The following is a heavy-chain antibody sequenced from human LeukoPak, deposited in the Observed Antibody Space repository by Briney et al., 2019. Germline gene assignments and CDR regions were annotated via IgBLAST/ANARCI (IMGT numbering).Heavy chain of an antibody. Sequence: ASVKVSCKASGGTFSSYAISWVRQAPGQGLEWMGGIIPIFGTANYAQKFQGRVTITADESTSTAYMELSSLRSGDTAVYYCARDLSLRFRAFDIWGQGTMVTVSS. J-gene: IGHJ3*02. CDR3: ARDLSLRFRAFDI. CDR2: IIPIFGTA. V-gene: IGHV1-69*13. CDR1: GGTFSSYA. D-gene: IGHD3-3*01.